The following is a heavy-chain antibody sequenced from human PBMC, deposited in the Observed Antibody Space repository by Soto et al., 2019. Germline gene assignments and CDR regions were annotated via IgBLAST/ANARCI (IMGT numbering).Heavy chain of an antibody. Sequence: QVQLVQSGAEVKKPGASVKVSCKASGYTFTSYGISWVRQAPGQGLEWMGWISAYNGNTNYAQKLQGRVTMTTDTPPSKPYRGRGSLRSDAAAVNYCGRDPVLGGARGGGGYWGQGTLVTVSS. J-gene: IGHJ4*02. CDR3: GRDPVLGGARGGGGY. CDR1: GYTFTSYG. D-gene: IGHD3-10*01. CDR2: ISAYNGNT. V-gene: IGHV1-18*04.